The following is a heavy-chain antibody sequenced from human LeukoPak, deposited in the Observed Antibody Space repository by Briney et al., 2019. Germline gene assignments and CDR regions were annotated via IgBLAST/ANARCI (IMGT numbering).Heavy chain of an antibody. Sequence: GGSLRLSCAVSGFTVSSKYMSWVRQAPGKGLEWVSVIYSGGSTYYADSVKGRFTISRDNSKNTLYLQMNSLRAEDTAVYYCAKDDGYSHGYSFDYWGQGAQVTVSS. CDR2: IYSGGST. CDR3: AKDDGYSHGYSFDY. CDR1: GFTVSSKY. J-gene: IGHJ4*02. V-gene: IGHV3-66*01. D-gene: IGHD5-18*01.